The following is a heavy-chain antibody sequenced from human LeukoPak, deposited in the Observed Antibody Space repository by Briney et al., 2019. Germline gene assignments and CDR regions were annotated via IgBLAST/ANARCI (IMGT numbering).Heavy chain of an antibody. J-gene: IGHJ6*02. CDR2: ISGSDGST. CDR3: ARVGGYYDSSGYYLEKLYYGMDV. CDR1: GFTFSSYA. D-gene: IGHD3-22*01. Sequence: PGGSLRLSCAASGFTFSSYAMSWVRQAPGKGLEWVSAISGSDGSTFYADSVKGRFTISRDNSKNTLYLQMNSLRAEDTAVYYCARVGGYYDSSGYYLEKLYYGMDVWGQGTTVTVSS. V-gene: IGHV3-23*01.